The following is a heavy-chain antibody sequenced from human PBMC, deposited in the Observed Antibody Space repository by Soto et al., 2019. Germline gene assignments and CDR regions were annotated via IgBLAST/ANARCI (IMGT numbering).Heavy chain of an antibody. D-gene: IGHD3-22*01. CDR3: AKDGGITMIVVLDY. CDR1: GFTFSSYA. Sequence: LRRSCAASGFTFSSYAMSWVRQAPGKGLEWVSAISGSGGSTYYADSVKGRFTISRDNSKNTLYLQMNSLRAEDTAVYYCAKDGGITMIVVLDYWGQGTMVTVSS. J-gene: IGHJ4*02. V-gene: IGHV3-23*01. CDR2: ISGSGGST.